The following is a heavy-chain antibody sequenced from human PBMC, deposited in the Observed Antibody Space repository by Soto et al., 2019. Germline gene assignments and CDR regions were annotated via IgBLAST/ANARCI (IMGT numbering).Heavy chain of an antibody. D-gene: IGHD2-15*01. Sequence: GGSLRLSCAASGFTFSSYAMSWVRQAPGKGLEWVSAISGSGGSTYYADSVKGRFTISRDNSKNTLYLQMNSLRAEDTAVYYCAKSPRDCSGGSCYRSYYFDYWGQGTLVTVSS. J-gene: IGHJ4*02. CDR1: GFTFSSYA. V-gene: IGHV3-23*01. CDR2: ISGSGGST. CDR3: AKSPRDCSGGSCYRSYYFDY.